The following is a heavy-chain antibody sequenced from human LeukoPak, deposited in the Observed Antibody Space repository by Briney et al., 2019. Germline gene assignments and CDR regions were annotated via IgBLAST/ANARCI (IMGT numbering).Heavy chain of an antibody. D-gene: IGHD5-18*01. Sequence: SETLSLTCTVSGGSISSSSYYWGWIRQPPGKGLEWIGSIYYSGTTHYSPSLESRVTISVGTSKNQFSLKLASVTAADTAIYYCAKGAGGFSYYNWFDPWGQGTLVTVSS. J-gene: IGHJ5*02. CDR2: IYYSGTT. CDR1: GGSISSSSYY. CDR3: AKGAGGFSYYNWFDP. V-gene: IGHV4-39*07.